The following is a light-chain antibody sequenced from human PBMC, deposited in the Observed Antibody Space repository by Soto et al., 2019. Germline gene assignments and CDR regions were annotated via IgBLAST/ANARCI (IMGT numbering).Light chain of an antibody. J-gene: IGKJ1*01. Sequence: EIVMTQSPATLSVSPGERATLSCRASQSVSSNLAWYQQKPGQAPRLLIYGASTRATGIPARFSGSGSGTEFTLTISSLQSEDFSVYYCQQYNNWLRQFGQGTKGDIK. CDR3: QQYNNWLRQ. CDR2: GAS. CDR1: QSVSSN. V-gene: IGKV3-15*01.